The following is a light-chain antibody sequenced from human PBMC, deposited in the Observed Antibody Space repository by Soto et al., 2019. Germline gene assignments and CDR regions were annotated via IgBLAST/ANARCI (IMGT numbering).Light chain of an antibody. CDR2: GAS. Sequence: EIVMTQSPATLSVSPGERVTLSCRASQSIRSNLAWYQQKPGQAPRLLIYGASTRVTGIPARFSGSGSGTEFTLTVSGLQSEDFAFYYCQQHNDWHFGGGTKVEIK. CDR1: QSIRSN. CDR3: QQHNDWH. J-gene: IGKJ4*01. V-gene: IGKV3-15*01.